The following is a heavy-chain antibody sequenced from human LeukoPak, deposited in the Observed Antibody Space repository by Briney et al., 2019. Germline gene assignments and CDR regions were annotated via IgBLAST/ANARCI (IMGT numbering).Heavy chain of an antibody. V-gene: IGHV1-58*01. J-gene: IGHJ4*02. CDR2: IVVGSGNT. Sequence: SVKVSCKASGFTFTSSAVQWVRQARGQRLEWIGWIVVGSGNTNYAQKFQERVTITRDMSTSTAYMELSCLRSEDTAVYYCAEIMNWGSGSNYWGQGTLVTVSS. CDR3: AEIMNWGSGSNY. D-gene: IGHD7-27*01. CDR1: GFTFTSSA.